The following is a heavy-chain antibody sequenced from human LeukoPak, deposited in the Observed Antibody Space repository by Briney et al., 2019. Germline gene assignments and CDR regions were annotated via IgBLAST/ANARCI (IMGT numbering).Heavy chain of an antibody. V-gene: IGHV4-34*01. D-gene: IGHD5-18*01. Sequence: SETLSLTCAVYGGSFGGYYWSRIRQPPGKGLEWIGEINHSGSTNYNPSLKSRVTISVDTSKNQLSLKLSSVTAADTAVYYCAREHSYGYYDAFDIWGQGTMVTVSS. CDR3: AREHSYGYYDAFDI. CDR1: GGSFGGYY. J-gene: IGHJ3*02. CDR2: INHSGST.